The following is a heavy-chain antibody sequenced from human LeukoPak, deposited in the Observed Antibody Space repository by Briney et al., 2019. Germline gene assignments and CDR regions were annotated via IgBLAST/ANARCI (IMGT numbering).Heavy chain of an antibody. Sequence: PSETLSLTCTVSGGSISSSSYYWSWIRQPPGKGLEWIGEINHSGSTNYNPSLKSRVTISVDTSKNRFSLKLSSVTAADTAVYYCARHRGEDGYNSFDYWGQGTLVTVSS. V-gene: IGHV4-39*01. J-gene: IGHJ4*02. CDR3: ARHRGEDGYNSFDY. CDR2: INHSGST. D-gene: IGHD5-24*01. CDR1: GGSISSSSYY.